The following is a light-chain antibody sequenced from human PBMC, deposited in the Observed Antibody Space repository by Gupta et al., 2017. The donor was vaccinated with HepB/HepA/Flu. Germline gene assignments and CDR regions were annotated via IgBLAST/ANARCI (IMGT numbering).Light chain of an antibody. CDR2: AAS. CDR1: QGISSY. CDR3: QQYYSYLWT. J-gene: IGKJ1*01. V-gene: IGKV1-8*01. Sequence: AIRMTQSPSSFPASTGDRVTITCRASQGISSYLAWYQQKPGKAPKLLIYAASTLQSGVPSRFSGSGSGTDFTLTISCLQSEDFATYYCQQYYSYLWTFGQGTKVEIK.